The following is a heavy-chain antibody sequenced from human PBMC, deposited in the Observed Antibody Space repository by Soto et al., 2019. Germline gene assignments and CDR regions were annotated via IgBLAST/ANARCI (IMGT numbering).Heavy chain of an antibody. CDR2: IIPIFGTA. CDR1: GGTFSSYA. V-gene: IGHV1-69*06. CDR3: ARAFPPGSSCYYYEYYFDY. D-gene: IGHD3-22*01. J-gene: IGHJ4*02. Sequence: QVQLVQSGAEVKKPGSSVKVSCKASGGTFSSYAISWVRQAPGQGLEWMGGIIPIFGTANYAQKFQGRVTITADKSTSTAYMELSRLRSEDTAVYYCARAFPPGSSCYYYEYYFDYWGQGTLVTVSS.